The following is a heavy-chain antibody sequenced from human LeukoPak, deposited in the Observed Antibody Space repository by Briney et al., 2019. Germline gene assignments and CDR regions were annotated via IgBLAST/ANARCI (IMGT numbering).Heavy chain of an antibody. V-gene: IGHV4-31*03. CDR2: IYYSGST. CDR3: ASLTAFTIYYYFDY. Sequence: SETLSLTCTVSGGSISSGGYYWSWIRQHPGKGLEWIGYIYYSGSTYYNPSLKSRVTISVDTSKNQFSLKLSSETAADTAVYYCASLTAFTIYYYFDYWGQGTLVTVSS. J-gene: IGHJ4*02. D-gene: IGHD2-21*01. CDR1: GGSISSGGYY.